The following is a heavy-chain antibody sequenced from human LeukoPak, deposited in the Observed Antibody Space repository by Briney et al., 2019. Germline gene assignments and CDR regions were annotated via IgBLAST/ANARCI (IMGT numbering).Heavy chain of an antibody. J-gene: IGHJ4*02. CDR3: ARGGGTVFGVLND. CDR1: GYSFTGHY. CDR2: INPNSGGT. D-gene: IGHD3-3*01. Sequence: ASVKVSCKASGYSFTGHYMHWVRQAPGQGLGWMGWINPNSGGTNYAQKFQGGVTMTRDTSSGTAYMELSRLRSDDTAVYYCARGGGTVFGVLNDWGQGTLVTVSS. V-gene: IGHV1-2*02.